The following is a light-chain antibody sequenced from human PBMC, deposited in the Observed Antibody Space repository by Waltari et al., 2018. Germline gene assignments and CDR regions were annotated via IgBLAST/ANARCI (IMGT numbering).Light chain of an antibody. Sequence: SYELTQPPSVSVSPGQTASVTCFGDELDTEYTSWYQHKPDQSPVLIIYQDSNRPSGTPAPFSGSKTGNTATLTISGTQAVDEAAYDCQAWHRNTVIFGGGTELTVL. V-gene: IGLV3-1*01. CDR3: QAWHRNTVI. CDR2: QDS. J-gene: IGLJ2*01. CDR1: ELDTEY.